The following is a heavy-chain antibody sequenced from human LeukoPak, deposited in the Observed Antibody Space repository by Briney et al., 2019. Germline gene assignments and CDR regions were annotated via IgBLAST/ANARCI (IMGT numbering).Heavy chain of an antibody. V-gene: IGHV1-46*01. Sequence: GASVKVSCKASGYSFTSNYIHWVRQAPGQGLEWMGMIYPRDGSTSYAQKFQGRVTMTRDTSTSTVHMELSGLRSEDTAVYYCARDLTYCGGDCYPHFDYWGQGTLVTVSS. CDR2: IYPRDGST. CDR3: ARDLTYCGGDCYPHFDY. CDR1: GYSFTSNY. D-gene: IGHD2-21*02. J-gene: IGHJ4*02.